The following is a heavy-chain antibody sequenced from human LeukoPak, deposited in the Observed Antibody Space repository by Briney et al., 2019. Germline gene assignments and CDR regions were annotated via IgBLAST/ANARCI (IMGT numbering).Heavy chain of an antibody. D-gene: IGHD2-2*01. CDR2: IYPGDSDT. V-gene: IGHV5-51*01. J-gene: IGHJ5*02. Sequence: GESLKISCKGSGYSFTSYWIGWVRQMPGKGLEWMGIIYPGDSDTRYSPSFQGQVTISADKAISTAYLQWSSLKASDTAMYYCARLQNVVMPAASSNWFDPWGQGTLVTVSS. CDR3: ARLQNVVMPAASSNWFDP. CDR1: GYSFTSYW.